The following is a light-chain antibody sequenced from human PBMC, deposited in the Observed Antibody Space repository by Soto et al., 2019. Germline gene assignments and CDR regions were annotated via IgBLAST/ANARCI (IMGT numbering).Light chain of an antibody. CDR1: PSVTNY. CDR2: GAF. Sequence: EIVLTRSRGTLSLSPGERANLSCRASPSVTNYLAWYQQKPGQAPRLLIYGAFNRATGIPARFSGSGSGTDFTLTISSLEPEDFAVYYCQQRNIWPPVTFGQGTRLEIK. V-gene: IGKV3-11*01. J-gene: IGKJ5*01. CDR3: QQRNIWPPVT.